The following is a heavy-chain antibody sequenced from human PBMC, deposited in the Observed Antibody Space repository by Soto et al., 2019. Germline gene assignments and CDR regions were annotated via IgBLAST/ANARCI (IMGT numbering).Heavy chain of an antibody. CDR2: ISGSGAST. V-gene: IGHV3-23*01. D-gene: IGHD3-10*01. CDR3: AKLPSYPTA. Sequence: EVQLLDSGGGLVQPGGSLRLSCVASGFTFSNYAMTWVRQAPGKGLEWVSAISGSGASTYYADSLRGRFTISRDNSKSSLNLQMNSLRAEDTAIYYCAKLPSYPTAWGQGTLVTVSS. CDR1: GFTFSNYA. J-gene: IGHJ5*02.